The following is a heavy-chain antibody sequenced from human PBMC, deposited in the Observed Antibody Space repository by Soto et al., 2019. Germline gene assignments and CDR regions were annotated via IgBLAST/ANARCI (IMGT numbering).Heavy chain of an antibody. V-gene: IGHV1-18*01. J-gene: IGHJ4*01. CDR2: ISAYNGNT. Sequence: QVQLVQSGAEVKKPGASVKVSCKASGYTFTSYAISWVRQAPGQGLEWMGWISAYNGNTKYAQKLQGRVTMTTDTTTGTVDMGRRSPGSDATDDCYSARAHGGGTTVEWGQGTMVTVSS. D-gene: IGHD4-17*01. CDR1: GYTFTSYA. CDR3: ARAHGGGTTVE.